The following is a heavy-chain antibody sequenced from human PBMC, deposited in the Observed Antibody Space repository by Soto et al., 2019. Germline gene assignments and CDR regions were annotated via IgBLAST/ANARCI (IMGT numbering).Heavy chain of an antibody. J-gene: IGHJ6*03. CDR2: IYYSGST. Sequence: SETLSLTCTVSGGSISSSSYYWGWIRQPPGKGLEWIGSIYYSGSTYYNPSLKSRVTISVDTSKNQFSLKLSSVTAADTAVYYCASLSYVWDYYYYMDVWGKGTTVTVSS. V-gene: IGHV4-39*01. CDR3: ASLSYVWDYYYYMDV. CDR1: GGSISSSSYY. D-gene: IGHD5-18*01.